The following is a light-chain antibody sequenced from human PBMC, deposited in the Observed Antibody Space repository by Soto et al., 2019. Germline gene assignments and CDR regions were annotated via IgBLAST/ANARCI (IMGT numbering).Light chain of an antibody. CDR3: MQDIHWPWT. Sequence: DVVMTQSPLSLPVIFGQPASISCRSSRSLVHTNGNTYLNWFQQRPGQSPTRLIYMVSNRDSGVPDRFSGSGSGTEFTLNISRVEAADVGVYFCMQDIHWPWTFGQGTKVDVK. J-gene: IGKJ1*01. CDR1: RSLVHTNGNTY. CDR2: MVS. V-gene: IGKV2-30*02.